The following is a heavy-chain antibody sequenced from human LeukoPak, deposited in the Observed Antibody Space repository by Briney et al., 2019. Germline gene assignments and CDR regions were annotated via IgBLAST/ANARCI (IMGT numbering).Heavy chain of an antibody. J-gene: IGHJ2*01. CDR2: INSDGSST. CDR1: GFTFSSYW. D-gene: IGHD3-22*01. Sequence: GGSLRLXCAASGFTFSSYWMHWVRQAPGKGLVWVSRINSDGSSTSYADSVKGRFTISRDNAKNTLYLQMNSLRAEGTAVYYCARKNYYDSSGYYYSSYWYFDLWGRGTLVTVSS. V-gene: IGHV3-74*01. CDR3: ARKNYYDSSGYYYSSYWYFDL.